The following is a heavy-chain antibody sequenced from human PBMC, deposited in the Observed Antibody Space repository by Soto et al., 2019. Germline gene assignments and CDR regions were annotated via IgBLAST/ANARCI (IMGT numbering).Heavy chain of an antibody. CDR1: GYTFTSYY. J-gene: IGHJ3*02. V-gene: IGHV1-46*03. D-gene: IGHD6-19*01. CDR2: INPSGGST. Sequence: GASVKVSCKASGYTFTSYYMHWVRQAPGQGLEWMGIINPSGGSTSYAQKFQGRVTMTRDTSTSTVYMELSSLRSEDTAVYYCARCVPSGWPEGAFDIWGQGTMVTVSS. CDR3: ARCVPSGWPEGAFDI.